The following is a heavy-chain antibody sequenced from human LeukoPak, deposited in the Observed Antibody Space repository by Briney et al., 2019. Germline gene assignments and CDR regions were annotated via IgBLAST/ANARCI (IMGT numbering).Heavy chain of an antibody. CDR3: AGQGVGTTLDY. J-gene: IGHJ4*02. Sequence: SETLSLTCTVSGASISSSSYHWGWIRQPPGKGLEWIGSFYCSGITQYNPSLESRVTISVDTSKNQFSLRLGSVTAADTGVYYCAGQGVGTTLDYWGQGTLVTVSS. CDR1: GASISSSSYH. D-gene: IGHD1-7*01. V-gene: IGHV4-39*01. CDR2: FYCSGIT.